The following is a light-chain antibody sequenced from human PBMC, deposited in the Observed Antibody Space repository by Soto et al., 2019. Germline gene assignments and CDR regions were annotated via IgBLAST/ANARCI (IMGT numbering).Light chain of an antibody. J-gene: IGLJ2*01. CDR1: SSDVGAYDF. CDR3: SSYTTRSTLV. CDR2: DVT. V-gene: IGLV2-14*01. Sequence: QSALTQPASVSGSPGQSITISCTGTSSDVGAYDFVSWYQHYPGKAPKLVTFDVTHRPPGISDRFSGSKSANTASLTISGPQAEDEAFYNCSSYTTRSTLVFGGGPKLTVL.